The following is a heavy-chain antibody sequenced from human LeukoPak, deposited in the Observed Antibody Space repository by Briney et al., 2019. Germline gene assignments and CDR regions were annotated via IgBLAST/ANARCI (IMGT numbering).Heavy chain of an antibody. Sequence: GGSLRLSCAASGFTFSSYAMSWVRQAPGKGLEWVSAISGNGGTTHYADSVEGRFTISRDNAKNSLYLQMSSLRAEDTAVYYCARDLDSGNYFFAYWSQGTPVTVSS. J-gene: IGHJ4*02. V-gene: IGHV3-23*01. D-gene: IGHD3-22*01. CDR1: GFTFSSYA. CDR3: ARDLDSGNYFFAY. CDR2: ISGNGGTT.